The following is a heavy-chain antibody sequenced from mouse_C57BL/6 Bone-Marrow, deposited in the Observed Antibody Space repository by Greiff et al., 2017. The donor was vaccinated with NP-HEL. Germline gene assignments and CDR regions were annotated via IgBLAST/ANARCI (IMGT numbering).Heavy chain of an antibody. Sequence: QVHLPQPGAELVRPGVEGKVDGKVVGCTVTSDGSHWVRVVPGQGLEWIGVIDLLGGFTNYNQKLKGKATLTVDTSSSTAYMQLSSLTSEDSAIYYCARVSTMVKWFAYWGQGTLVTVSA. V-gene: IGHV1-59*01. CDR2: IDLLGGFT. J-gene: IGHJ3*01. D-gene: IGHD2-2*01. CDR3: ARVSTMVKWFAY. CDR1: GCTVTSDG.